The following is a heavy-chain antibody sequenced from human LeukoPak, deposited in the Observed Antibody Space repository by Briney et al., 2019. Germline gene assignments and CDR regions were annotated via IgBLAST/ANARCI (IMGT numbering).Heavy chain of an antibody. V-gene: IGHV1-2*02. CDR1: GYTFTGYY. CDR3: ARESADYYDSSGYYYLVYYFDY. J-gene: IGHJ4*02. CDR2: INPNSGGT. D-gene: IGHD3-22*01. Sequence: ASVKVSCKASGYTFTGYYMHWVRQAPGQGLEWMGWINPNSGGTYYAQKFQGRVTITRDTSISTAYMELSRLRSDDTAVYYCARESADYYDSSGYYYLVYYFDYWGQGTLVTVSS.